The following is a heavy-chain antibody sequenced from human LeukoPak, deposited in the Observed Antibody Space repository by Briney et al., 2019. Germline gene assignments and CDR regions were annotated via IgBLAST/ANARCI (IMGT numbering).Heavy chain of an antibody. CDR3: ATFNYYGSGSYLHAFDI. CDR1: GFTFSSYG. Sequence: GGSLRLSCAASGFTFSSYGMHWVRQAPGKGLEWVAFIRYDGSNKYYADSVKGRFTISRDNSKNTLYLQMNSLRAEDTAVYYCATFNYYGSGSYLHAFDIWGQGTMVTVSS. J-gene: IGHJ3*02. D-gene: IGHD3-10*01. CDR2: IRYDGSNK. V-gene: IGHV3-30*02.